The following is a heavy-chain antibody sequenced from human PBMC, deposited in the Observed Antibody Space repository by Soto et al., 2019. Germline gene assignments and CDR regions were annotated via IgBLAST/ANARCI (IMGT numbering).Heavy chain of an antibody. CDR1: GYTFVSYG. CDR2: ISPYNGNT. V-gene: IGHV1-18*04. Sequence: QIQLVQSAAEVKKPGASVKVSCKTSGYTFVSYGISWVRQAPGQGLEWMGWISPYNGNTNFAQRCGCSVTLAADTSTDIGYMDLGSLKSDDTAVYYCARDQNFFDSSGYYDDWGQGPLITASS. CDR3: ARDQNFFDSSGYYDD. D-gene: IGHD3-22*01. J-gene: IGHJ4*02.